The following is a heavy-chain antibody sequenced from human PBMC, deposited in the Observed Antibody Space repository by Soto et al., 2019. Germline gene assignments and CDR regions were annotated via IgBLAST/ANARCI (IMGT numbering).Heavy chain of an antibody. CDR3: AKGALSGYSRYSFYYFDY. J-gene: IGHJ4*02. V-gene: IGHV3-30*18. CDR1: GFTFSSYG. Sequence: PGGSLRLSCAASGFTFSSYGMHWVRQAPGKGLEWVAVISYDGSNKYSADSVEGRFTISRDNSKNTLYLHMNSLGAEDTAVYFCAKGALSGYSRYSFYYFDYWGQGT. D-gene: IGHD5-12*01. CDR2: ISYDGSNK.